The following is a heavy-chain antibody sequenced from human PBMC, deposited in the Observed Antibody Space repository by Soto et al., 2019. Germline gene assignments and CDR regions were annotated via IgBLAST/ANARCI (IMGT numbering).Heavy chain of an antibody. CDR2: IDVSRGTT. CDR1: GYTFTAYH. D-gene: IGHD1-26*01. Sequence: EASVKVSCKASGYTFTAYHIHWVRQAPGQGPEWMGIIDVSRGTTNYAQKFQGRVTMTRDTSTGTVYMELSSLRSEDTAVYFCAREFAGSFNFDFWGQGALVTVSS. V-gene: IGHV1-46*01. J-gene: IGHJ4*02. CDR3: AREFAGSFNFDF.